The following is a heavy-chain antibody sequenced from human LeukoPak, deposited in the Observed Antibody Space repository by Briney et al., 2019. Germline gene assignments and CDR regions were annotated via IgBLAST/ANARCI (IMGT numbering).Heavy chain of an antibody. CDR3: ARLEWDLLPAS. Sequence: GGSLRLSCAASGFSVNTNYMSWVRQAPGKGLEWVSIIYRDGTTSYADSVKGRFTISRDNSKNTLYLQMNSLRPEDTAVYYCARLEWDLLPASWGQGTLVTVSS. J-gene: IGHJ4*02. CDR1: GFSVNTNY. V-gene: IGHV3-53*01. CDR2: IYRDGTT. D-gene: IGHD1-26*01.